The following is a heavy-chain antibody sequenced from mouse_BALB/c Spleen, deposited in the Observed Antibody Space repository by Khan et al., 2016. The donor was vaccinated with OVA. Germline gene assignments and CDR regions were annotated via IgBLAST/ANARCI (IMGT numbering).Heavy chain of an antibody. J-gene: IGHJ2*01. D-gene: IGHD2-14*01. V-gene: IGHV3-8*02. CDR3: ARWNYRYDGYFDY. CDR2: ISYSDST. Sequence: EVQLQESGPSLVKPSQTLSLTCSVTGDSITSGYWNWIRRFPGNKLEYMGYISYSDSTFYNPSLKSRISITRATYKNQYYLQLNSVTTEDTATYYCARWNYRYDGYFDYWGQGTTLTVSS. CDR1: GDSITSGY.